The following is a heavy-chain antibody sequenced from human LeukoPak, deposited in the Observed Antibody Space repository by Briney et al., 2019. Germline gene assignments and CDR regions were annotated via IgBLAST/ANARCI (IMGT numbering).Heavy chain of an antibody. J-gene: IGHJ6*04. CDR3: AELGITMIGGV. V-gene: IGHV3-30*18. Sequence: GGSLRLSCAGSGFTFSSYGMHWVRQAPGKGLEWVAVISYDGSNKYYADSVKGRFTISRDNSNNTLYLQMNSLRAEDTAVYYCAELGITMIGGVWGKGTTVTISS. CDR2: ISYDGSNK. D-gene: IGHD3-10*02. CDR1: GFTFSSYG.